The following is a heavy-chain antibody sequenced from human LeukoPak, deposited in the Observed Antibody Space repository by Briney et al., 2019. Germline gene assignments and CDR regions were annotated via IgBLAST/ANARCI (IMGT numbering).Heavy chain of an antibody. V-gene: IGHV1-69*04. CDR3: ARGQVDYYDSSGYHHYFDY. D-gene: IGHD3-22*01. CDR2: IIPIRGIA. J-gene: IGHJ4*02. Sequence: SVTVSCKASGGTFSSYAISWVRQAPGQGLDWMGRIIPIRGIANYAQKFQGRVTITADKSTSTAYMELSSLRSEDTAVYYCARGQVDYYDSSGYHHYFDYWGQGTLVTVSS. CDR1: GGTFSSYA.